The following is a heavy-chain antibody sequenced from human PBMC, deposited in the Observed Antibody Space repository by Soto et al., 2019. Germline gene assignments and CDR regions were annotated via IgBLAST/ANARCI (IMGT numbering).Heavy chain of an antibody. V-gene: IGHV3-30*18. CDR2: ISYDGSNK. D-gene: IGHD1-7*01. CDR3: VKIDTGTTSDPNPDY. Sequence: QVQLVESGGGVVQPGRSLRLSCAASGFTFSSYGMHWVRQAPGKGLEWVAVISYDGSNKYYADSVKGRFTISRDNSKNTLYLQMNSLRAEDTAVYYCVKIDTGTTSDPNPDYWGQGTLVTVSS. CDR1: GFTFSSYG. J-gene: IGHJ4*02.